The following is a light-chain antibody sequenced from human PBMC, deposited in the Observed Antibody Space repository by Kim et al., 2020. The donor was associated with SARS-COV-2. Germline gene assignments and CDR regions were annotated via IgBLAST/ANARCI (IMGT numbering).Light chain of an antibody. CDR2: GAS. Sequence: SPGESATLSCRASQSGSSSYLAWYQQKPGQAPRLLIYGASSRATGIPDRFSGSGSGTDFTLTISRLEPEDFAVYYCQQYGSSLLTFGGGTKVDIK. V-gene: IGKV3-20*01. J-gene: IGKJ4*01. CDR3: QQYGSSLLT. CDR1: QSGSSSY.